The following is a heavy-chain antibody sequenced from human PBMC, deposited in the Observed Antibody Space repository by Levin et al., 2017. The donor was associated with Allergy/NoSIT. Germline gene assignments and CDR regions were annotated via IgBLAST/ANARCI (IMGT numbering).Heavy chain of an antibody. CDR3: AKDINAVAASGWFDP. CDR2: ISWNSGSI. V-gene: IGHV3-9*01. CDR1: GFTFDDYA. D-gene: IGHD6-19*01. J-gene: IGHJ5*02. Sequence: QPGESLKISCAASGFTFDDYAMHWVRQAPGKGLEWVSGISWNSGSIGYADSVKGRFTISRDNAKNSLYLQMNSLRAEDTALYYCAKDINAVAASGWFDPWGQGTLVTVSS.